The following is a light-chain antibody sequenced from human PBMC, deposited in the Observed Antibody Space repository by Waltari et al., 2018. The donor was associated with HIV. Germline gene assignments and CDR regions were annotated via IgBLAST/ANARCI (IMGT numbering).Light chain of an antibody. J-gene: IGKJ2*01. V-gene: IGKV4-1*01. Sequence: DIVMTQSPDSLAVSLGERATINCKSSQSVLYSSNNKNYLAWYQHKPGQPPKVLIYWASTRESGVPDRFSGSGSGTDFSLTISSLQAEDVAVYYCQQYYSTPYTFGRGTKLEI. CDR3: QQYYSTPYT. CDR2: WAS. CDR1: QSVLYSSNNKNY.